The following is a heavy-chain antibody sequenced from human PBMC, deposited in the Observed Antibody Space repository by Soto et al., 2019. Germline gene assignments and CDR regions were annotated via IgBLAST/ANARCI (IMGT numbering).Heavy chain of an antibody. CDR3: ATDGPRIQWFGPGRDFDY. CDR1: GYTLTELS. J-gene: IGHJ4*02. V-gene: IGHV1-24*01. Sequence: ASVKVSCEVSGYTLTELSMHWVRQAPGKGHEWMGGFDPEDGETIYAQKFQGRVTMTEDTSTDTAYMELSSLRSEDTAVYYCATDGPRIQWFGPGRDFDYWGQGTLVIVSS. D-gene: IGHD3-10*01. CDR2: FDPEDGET.